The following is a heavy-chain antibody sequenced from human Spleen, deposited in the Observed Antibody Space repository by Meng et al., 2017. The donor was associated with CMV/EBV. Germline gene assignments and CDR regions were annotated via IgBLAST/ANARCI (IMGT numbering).Heavy chain of an antibody. Sequence: GESLKISCVASGITFSRYSMNWVRQAPGKGLEWVSSISSTGTYMYYADSVKGRFTISRDNAKNSLFLQMNSLRVDDTAVYYCATRGQAPANWGQGTLVTVSS. J-gene: IGHJ4*02. V-gene: IGHV3-21*01. CDR1: GITFSRYS. CDR3: ATRGQAPAN. CDR2: ISSTGTYM.